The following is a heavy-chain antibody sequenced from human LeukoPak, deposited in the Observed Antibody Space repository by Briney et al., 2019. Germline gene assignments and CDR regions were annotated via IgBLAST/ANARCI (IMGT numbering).Heavy chain of an antibody. V-gene: IGHV1-69*06. D-gene: IGHD2-2*01. Sequence: SVKVSCKASGGTFSSYAISWVRQAPGQGLEWMGGIIPIFGTANYAQKFQGRVTITADKSTSTAYMELSSLRSEDTAVYYCARIRDIVVVPAAFWRTQENWFDPWGQGTLVTVSS. J-gene: IGHJ5*02. CDR1: GGTFSSYA. CDR3: ARIRDIVVVPAAFWRTQENWFDP. CDR2: IIPIFGTA.